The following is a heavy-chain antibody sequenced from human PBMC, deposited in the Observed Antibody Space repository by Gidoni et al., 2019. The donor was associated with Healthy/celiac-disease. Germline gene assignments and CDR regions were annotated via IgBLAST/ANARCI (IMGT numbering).Heavy chain of an antibody. Sequence: QVQLVQSGAEVKKPGASVKVSCKASGKTFNGYYMHWVRQAPGQGLEWMGWINPNSGGTNYAQKFQGRVTMTRDTSISTAYMELSRLRSDDTAVYYCARDRGLRFLEWLLTYWGQGTLVTVSS. J-gene: IGHJ4*02. D-gene: IGHD3-3*01. CDR2: INPNSGGT. CDR3: ARDRGLRFLEWLLTY. V-gene: IGHV1-2*02. CDR1: GKTFNGYY.